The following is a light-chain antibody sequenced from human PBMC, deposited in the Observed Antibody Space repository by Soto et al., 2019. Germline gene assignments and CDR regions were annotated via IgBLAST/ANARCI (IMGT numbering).Light chain of an antibody. CDR3: KQYNDWPLT. V-gene: IGKV3-15*01. Sequence: EILMTQSPVTLSVSPGERATLSCRASQSVSSNLAWYQQKPGQAPSLLIYGAFTRATGIPARFSGTGSGTEFTLTISRMQSEDFAIYYCKQYNDWPLTFGQGTKVEI. J-gene: IGKJ1*01. CDR1: QSVSSN. CDR2: GAF.